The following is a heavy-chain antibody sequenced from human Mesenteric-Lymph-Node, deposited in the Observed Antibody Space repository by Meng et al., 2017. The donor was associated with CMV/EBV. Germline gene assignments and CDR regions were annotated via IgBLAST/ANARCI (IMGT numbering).Heavy chain of an antibody. CDR2: TFPHDSDI. V-gene: IGHV5-51*01. D-gene: IGHD4/OR15-4a*01. CDR3: ARHGLRGCSGANCYTSFYYFGMDV. CDR1: GYSFIDYW. J-gene: IGHJ6*02. Sequence: GESLKISCKGSGYSFIDYWIGWVRQMPGKGLELMGITFPHDSDIKYSPSFQGQVTISVDKSISTAYLQWSTLKASDTAIYYCARHGLRGCSGANCYTSFYYFGMDVWGQGTTVTVSS.